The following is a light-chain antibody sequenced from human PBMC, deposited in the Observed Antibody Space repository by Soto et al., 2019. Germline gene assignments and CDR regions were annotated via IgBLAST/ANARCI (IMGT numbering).Light chain of an antibody. J-gene: IGLJ2*01. CDR1: TSDVGAYDY. V-gene: IGLV2-14*03. CDR2: DVN. CDR3: SSYTTTYSLV. Sequence: QSVLTQPASVSGSPGQSITISCTGTTSDVGAYDYVSWYKQHPDKAPKLIIYDVNSRPSGISNRFSGSKSGNTASLTVSGLQAEDAGYYYCSSYTTTYSLVFGGGTQLTVL.